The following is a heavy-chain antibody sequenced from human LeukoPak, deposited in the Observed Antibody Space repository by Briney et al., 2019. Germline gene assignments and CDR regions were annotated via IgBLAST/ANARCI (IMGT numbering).Heavy chain of an antibody. CDR3: ARGGYYDILTGYYGNWFDP. J-gene: IGHJ5*02. Sequence: SETLSLTCTVSGGSISSYYWSWIRQPPGKGLEWIGYIYYSGSTNYNPSLKSRVTISVDTSKNQFSLKLSSVTAADTAVYYYARGGYYDILTGYYGNWFDPWGQGTLVTVSS. CDR1: GGSISSYY. D-gene: IGHD3-9*01. V-gene: IGHV4-59*01. CDR2: IYYSGST.